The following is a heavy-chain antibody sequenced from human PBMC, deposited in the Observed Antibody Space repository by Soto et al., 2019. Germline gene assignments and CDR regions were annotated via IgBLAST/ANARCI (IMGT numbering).Heavy chain of an antibody. Sequence: GGSLRLSCAASGFTFSSYWMSWVRQAPGKGLEWVANIKQDGSEKYYVDSVKGRFTISRDNAKNSLYLQMNSLRAEDTAVYYCARDLLGGLLDRVRGKDYWGQGTLVTVSS. D-gene: IGHD3-10*01. CDR2: IKQDGSEK. J-gene: IGHJ4*02. V-gene: IGHV3-7*01. CDR1: GFTFSSYW. CDR3: ARDLLGGLLDRVRGKDY.